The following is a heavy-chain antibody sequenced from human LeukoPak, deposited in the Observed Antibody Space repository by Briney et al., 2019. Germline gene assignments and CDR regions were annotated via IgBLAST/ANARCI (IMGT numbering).Heavy chain of an antibody. V-gene: IGHV1-24*01. CDR3: ATSSGYYYYGMDV. Sequence: ASVTVSCKVSGYTLTELSMHWVRQAPGKGLEWMGGFDPEDGETIYAQKFQGRVTMTEDTSTDTAYMELSRLRSEDTAVYYCATSSGYYYYGMDVWGQGTTVTVSS. D-gene: IGHD6-25*01. CDR1: GYTLTELS. J-gene: IGHJ6*02. CDR2: FDPEDGET.